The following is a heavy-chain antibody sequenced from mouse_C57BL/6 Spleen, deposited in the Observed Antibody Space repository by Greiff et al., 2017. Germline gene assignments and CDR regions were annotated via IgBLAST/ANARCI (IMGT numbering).Heavy chain of an antibody. V-gene: IGHV1-61*01. CDR1: GYTFTSYW. CDR3: AREDYDGVAY. CDR2: IYPSDSET. D-gene: IGHD2-4*01. J-gene: IGHJ3*01. Sequence: VQLQQPGAELVRPGSSVKLSCKASGYTFTSYWMDWVKQRPGQGLEWIGNIYPSDSETHYNQKFKDKATLTVDKSSSTAYMQLSSLTSEDSAVYYCAREDYDGVAYWGQGTLVTVSA.